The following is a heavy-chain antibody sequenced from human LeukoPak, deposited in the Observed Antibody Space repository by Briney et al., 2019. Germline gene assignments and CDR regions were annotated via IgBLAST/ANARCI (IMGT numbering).Heavy chain of an antibody. CDR2: ISSTGVYT. CDR3: ARDGAGYCSGGSCSAYCGGDCSGAFDI. D-gene: IGHD2-15*01. V-gene: IGHV3-11*05. J-gene: IGHJ3*02. Sequence: GGSLRLSCAASGFTFSDYYMTWIRQAPGKGLEWVSYISSTGVYTNYADSVKGRFTISRDNSKNTLYLQMNSLRAEDTAVYYCARDGAGYCSGGSCSAYCGGDCSGAFDIWGQGTMVTVSS. CDR1: GFTFSDYY.